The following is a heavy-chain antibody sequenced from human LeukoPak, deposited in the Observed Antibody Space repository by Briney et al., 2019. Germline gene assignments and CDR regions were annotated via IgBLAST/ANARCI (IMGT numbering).Heavy chain of an antibody. J-gene: IGHJ1*01. V-gene: IGHV3-7*01. D-gene: IGHD4-17*01. CDR3: ARVITVYNDYEEVAEYFQH. CDR1: EFTFSRYW. Sequence: GGSLRLSCAASEFTFSRYWMSWVRQAPGKGLEWVANIKEDGSDKYYVDSVKGRFTISRDNSKNSLYLQMNSLRAEDTAVYYCARVITVYNDYEEVAEYFQHWGQGTLVIVSS. CDR2: IKEDGSDK.